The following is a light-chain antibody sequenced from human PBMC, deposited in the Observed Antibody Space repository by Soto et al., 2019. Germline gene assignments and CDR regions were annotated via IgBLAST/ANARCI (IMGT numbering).Light chain of an antibody. CDR1: QTTSSW. CDR3: QQYNSYSPWT. J-gene: IGKJ1*01. V-gene: IGKV1-5*01. CDR2: DAS. Sequence: DIQMPQSPSTLPASVGARVTITGRASQTTSSWLAWYQQKPGKAPKLLIYDASSLESGVPSRFSGSGSGTEFTLTISSLQPDDFATYYCQQYNSYSPWTFGQGTKVDIK.